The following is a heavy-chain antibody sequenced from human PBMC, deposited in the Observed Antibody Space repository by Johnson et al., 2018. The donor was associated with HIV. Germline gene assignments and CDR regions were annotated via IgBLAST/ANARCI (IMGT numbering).Heavy chain of an antibody. CDR2: ISYDGSNK. V-gene: IGHV3-30*03. D-gene: IGHD1-26*01. Sequence: LVESGGGVVQPGGSLRLSCAASGFIVSTNYKSWVRQAPGKGLEWVAVISYDGSNKYYADSVKGRFTISRDNSKNTLYLQMNSLRAEDTAFYYCARSRGGSSEDAFDIWGQGTMVTVSS. CDR1: GFIVSTNY. CDR3: ARSRGGSSEDAFDI. J-gene: IGHJ3*02.